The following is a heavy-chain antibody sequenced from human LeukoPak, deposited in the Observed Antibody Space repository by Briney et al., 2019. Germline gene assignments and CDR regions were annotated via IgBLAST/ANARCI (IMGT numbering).Heavy chain of an antibody. CDR3: ASNSGSYLAPYYFDY. V-gene: IGHV4-39*01. D-gene: IGHD1-26*01. Sequence: PSETLSLTCTASGGSISSSSYYWGWIRQPPGKELEWIGSIYYSGSTYYNPSLKSRVTISVDTSKNQFSLKLSSVTAADTAVYYCASNSGSYLAPYYFDYWGQGTLVTVSS. CDR1: GGSISSSSYY. J-gene: IGHJ4*02. CDR2: IYYSGST.